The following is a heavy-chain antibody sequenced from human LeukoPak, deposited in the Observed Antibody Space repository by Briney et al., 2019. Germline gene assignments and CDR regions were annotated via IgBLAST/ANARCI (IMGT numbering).Heavy chain of an antibody. Sequence: GESLKISCKGSGYSFTSYWVAWVRQMPGKGLEWMGIIFPGDSDTRYSPSFQGQVTISVDKSVSPAYLQWSSLKASDTAIYYCARHDPPGSGWYLPFDYWGQGTLVTVSS. CDR3: ARHDPPGSGWYLPFDY. D-gene: IGHD6-19*01. V-gene: IGHV5-51*01. CDR1: GYSFTSYW. J-gene: IGHJ4*02. CDR2: IFPGDSDT.